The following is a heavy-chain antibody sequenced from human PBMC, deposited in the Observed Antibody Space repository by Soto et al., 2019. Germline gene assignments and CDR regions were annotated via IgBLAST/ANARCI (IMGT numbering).Heavy chain of an antibody. Sequence: QVQLVESGGGVVQPGRSLRLSCAASGFTFSSYAMHWVRQAPGKGREGVAVISYDGSNKYYADSVKGRFTISRDNSKNTLYLQMNSLRAEDTAVYYCARDYYRFNSGYGFSMDVWGQGTTVTVSS. CDR2: ISYDGSNK. J-gene: IGHJ6*02. V-gene: IGHV3-30-3*01. D-gene: IGHD5-12*01. CDR3: ARDYYRFNSGYGFSMDV. CDR1: GFTFSSYA.